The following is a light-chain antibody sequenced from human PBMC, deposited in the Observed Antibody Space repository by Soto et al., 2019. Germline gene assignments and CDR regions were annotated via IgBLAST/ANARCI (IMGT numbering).Light chain of an antibody. J-gene: IGLJ2*01. Sequence: QSVLTQPPSVSAAPGQKVTISCSGFSSNIGNNYVSWYQQVPGTAPKLLIYENNKRPSGIPDRFSGSKSGTSATLDIIGLQTGDEADYYCGTWDSSLSAGVFGGGTKLTVL. CDR1: SSNIGNNY. CDR3: GTWDSSLSAGV. V-gene: IGLV1-51*01. CDR2: ENN.